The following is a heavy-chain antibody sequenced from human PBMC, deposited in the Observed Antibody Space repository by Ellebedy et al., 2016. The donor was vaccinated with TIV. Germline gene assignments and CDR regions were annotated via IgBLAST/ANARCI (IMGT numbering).Heavy chain of an antibody. D-gene: IGHD4-17*01. V-gene: IGHV3-53*01. CDR2: VYRDDAS. J-gene: IGHJ4*02. CDR1: GFTFSGSY. CDR3: ARGREGYGDYPY. Sequence: PGGSLRLSCAASGFTFSGSYMSWVRQAPGKGLEWVSVVYRDDASYYADSVKGRFTISRDISRNTLYLQMNSLRAEDTAVYYCARGREGYGDYPYWGPGTLVTVSS.